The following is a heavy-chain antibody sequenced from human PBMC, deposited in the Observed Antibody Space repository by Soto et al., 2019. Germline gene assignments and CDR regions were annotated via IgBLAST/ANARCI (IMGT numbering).Heavy chain of an antibody. CDR1: GYSFSNYW. Sequence: GESLKISCEGSGYSFSNYWIAWVRQMPGKGLEWMGIIYPGDSDTRYSPSFQGQVTISADKSISTAYLQWSSLKASDTAMYYCARHGPYYDFWSGYYRFDPWGQGTLVTVSS. V-gene: IGHV5-51*01. CDR3: ARHGPYYDFWSGYYRFDP. J-gene: IGHJ5*02. D-gene: IGHD3-3*01. CDR2: IYPGDSDT.